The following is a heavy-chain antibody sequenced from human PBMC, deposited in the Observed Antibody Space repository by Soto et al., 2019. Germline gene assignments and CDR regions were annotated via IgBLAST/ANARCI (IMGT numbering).Heavy chain of an antibody. Sequence: VASVKVSCKASGYIFTSYGISWVRQAPGQGLEWMGWISAYNGNTNYAQKLQGRVTMTTDTSTSTAYMELRSLRSDDTAVYYCARDIVLGLRYYDILTGPYYGMDVWGQGTTVTVSS. CDR2: ISAYNGNT. D-gene: IGHD3-9*01. CDR1: GYIFTSYG. J-gene: IGHJ6*02. V-gene: IGHV1-18*01. CDR3: ARDIVLGLRYYDILTGPYYGMDV.